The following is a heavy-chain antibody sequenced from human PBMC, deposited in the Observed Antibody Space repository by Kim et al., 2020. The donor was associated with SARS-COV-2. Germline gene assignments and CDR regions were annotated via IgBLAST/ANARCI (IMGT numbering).Heavy chain of an antibody. Sequence: KLQGRITMTTDTSTSTAYMELRSLRSDDTAVYYCARGVLLWFGDLSSFDYWGQGTLVTVSS. CDR3: ARGVLLWFGDLSSFDY. V-gene: IGHV1-18*01. D-gene: IGHD3-10*01. J-gene: IGHJ4*02.